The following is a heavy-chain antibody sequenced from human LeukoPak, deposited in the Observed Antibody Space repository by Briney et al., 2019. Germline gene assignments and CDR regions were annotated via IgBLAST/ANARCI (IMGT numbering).Heavy chain of an antibody. Sequence: PGGSLRLSCVASGFPFSYYGMHWVRRAPGKGLEWVAFIRFDENNKYYADSVKGRFTISRDNSKNTLYLQMNSLRAEDTAVYYCARGPSGYHNTGGQGTLVTVSS. CDR2: IRFDENNK. CDR1: GFPFSYYG. V-gene: IGHV3-30*02. D-gene: IGHD5-12*01. CDR3: ARGPSGYHNT. J-gene: IGHJ4*02.